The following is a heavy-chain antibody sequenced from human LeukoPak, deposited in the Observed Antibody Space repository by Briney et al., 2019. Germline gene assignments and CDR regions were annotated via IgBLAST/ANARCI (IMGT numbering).Heavy chain of an antibody. V-gene: IGHV4-4*07. CDR1: GGSVSSYY. J-gene: IGHJ5*02. Sequence: SETLSLTCTVSGGSVSSYYWSWIRQPAGKGLEWIGQIYTGGSTNYNPSLKSRVTMSIDTSKNQFSLKLSSVTAADTAVYYCAKGGIWFDPWGQGTLVTVSS. CDR3: AKGGIWFDP. D-gene: IGHD3-16*01. CDR2: IYTGGST.